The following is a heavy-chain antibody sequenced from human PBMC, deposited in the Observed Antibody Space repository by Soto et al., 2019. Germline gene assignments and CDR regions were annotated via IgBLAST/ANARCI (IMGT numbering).Heavy chain of an antibody. CDR2: INHSGST. Sequence: QVQLQQWGAGLLKPSETLSLTCAVYGGSLSGYYWSWIRQPPGKGLEWIGEINHSGSTNYNPSLKSRVTISVDTSKNQFSLKLSSVTAADTAVYYCASRLVASSRVAFDIWGQGTMVTVSS. CDR3: ASRLVASSRVAFDI. V-gene: IGHV4-34*01. J-gene: IGHJ3*02. D-gene: IGHD2-2*01. CDR1: GGSLSGYY.